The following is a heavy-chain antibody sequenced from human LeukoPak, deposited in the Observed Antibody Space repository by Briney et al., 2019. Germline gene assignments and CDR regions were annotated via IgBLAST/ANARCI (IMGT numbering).Heavy chain of an antibody. CDR2: IYHSGST. CDR1: GGSISSGGYY. Sequence: PSETLSLTCTVSGGSISSGGYYWSWIRQPPGKGLEWIGYIYHSGSTYYNPSLKSRVTISVDRSKNQFSLKLSSVTAADTAVYYCAGSSSPNDAFDIWGQGTMVTVSS. CDR3: AGSSSPNDAFDI. J-gene: IGHJ3*02. V-gene: IGHV4-30-2*01. D-gene: IGHD6-6*01.